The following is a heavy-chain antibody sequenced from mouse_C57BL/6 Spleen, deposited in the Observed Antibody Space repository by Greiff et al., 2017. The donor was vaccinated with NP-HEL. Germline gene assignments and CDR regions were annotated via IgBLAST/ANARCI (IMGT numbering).Heavy chain of an antibody. CDR2: IDPAASYT. V-gene: IGHV1-50*01. CDR3: ARKGGVATDY. Sequence: QVQLQQPGAELVKPGASVKLSCKASGYTFTSYWMQWVKQRPGQGLEWIGEIDPAASYTNYNQKFKGKATLTGDTSSSTAYMQLSSLTSEDSAVYYCARKGGVATDYWGQGTTLTVSS. CDR1: GYTFTSYW. D-gene: IGHD1-1*02. J-gene: IGHJ2*01.